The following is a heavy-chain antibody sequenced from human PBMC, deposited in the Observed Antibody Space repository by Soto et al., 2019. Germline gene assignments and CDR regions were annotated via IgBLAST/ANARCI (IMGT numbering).Heavy chain of an antibody. CDR2: IFYSGTT. J-gene: IGHJ3*02. CDR1: GGSISPYF. D-gene: IGHD1-26*01. V-gene: IGHV4-59*01. CDR3: ARGRGGTYDAFDI. Sequence: ETLSLTCTVSGGSISPYFWSWIRQPPGEGLEWIGYIFYSGTTNYSPSLRSRVSMSIGTSKNQFSLNLTSVTAADTAIYYCARGRGGTYDAFDIWGQGTRVTVSS.